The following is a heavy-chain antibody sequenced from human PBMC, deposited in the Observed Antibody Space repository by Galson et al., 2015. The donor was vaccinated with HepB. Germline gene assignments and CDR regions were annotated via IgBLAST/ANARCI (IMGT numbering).Heavy chain of an antibody. Sequence: ETLSLTCTVSGGSISSSSYYWGWIRQPPGKGLEWIGSIYYSGSTYYNPSLKSRVTISVDTSKNQFSLKLSSVTAADTAVYYCARHGEKGSPFDYWGQGTLVTVSS. CDR1: GGSISSSSYY. V-gene: IGHV4-39*01. J-gene: IGHJ4*02. CDR3: ARHGEKGSPFDY. CDR2: IYYSGST.